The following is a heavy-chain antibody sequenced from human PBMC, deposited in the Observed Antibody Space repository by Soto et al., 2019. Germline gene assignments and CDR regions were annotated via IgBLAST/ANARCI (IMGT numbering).Heavy chain of an antibody. Sequence: PGGSLRLSCAASGFTFSSYAMHWVRQAPGKGLEWVAVISYDGSNKYYADSVKGRFTISRDNSKNTLYLQMNSLRAEDTAVYYCARETRIAAAGYYFDYWGQRTLVTVSS. J-gene: IGHJ4*02. CDR2: ISYDGSNK. V-gene: IGHV3-30-3*01. CDR1: GFTFSSYA. D-gene: IGHD6-13*01. CDR3: ARETRIAAAGYYFDY.